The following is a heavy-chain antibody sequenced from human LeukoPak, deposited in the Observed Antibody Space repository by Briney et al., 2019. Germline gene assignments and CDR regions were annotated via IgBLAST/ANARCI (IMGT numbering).Heavy chain of an antibody. CDR1: GDSISSSSSYY. D-gene: IGHD2-2*01. Sequence: SETLSLTCTVSGDSISSSSSYYWSWIRQPAGKGLEWIGRTHTSGNTTYNPSLKSRVTISTDTSKNQFSLRLSSVTAADTAVYYCARHHYQLSALDYWGQGTLVTVSS. CDR2: THTSGNT. V-gene: IGHV4-61*02. J-gene: IGHJ4*02. CDR3: ARHHYQLSALDY.